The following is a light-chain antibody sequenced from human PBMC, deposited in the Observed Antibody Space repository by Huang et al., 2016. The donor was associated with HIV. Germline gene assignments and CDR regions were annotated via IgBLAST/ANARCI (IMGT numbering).Light chain of an antibody. CDR2: IAS. J-gene: IGKJ1*01. V-gene: IGKV1-39*01. Sequence: DIQLTQSPSSLSASVGDSVTITCRASQNINSNLNWYQQKPGKAPTRLIYIASNLASAAPSRFSGSGSGTDFTLTITTRQPEDLATYFCQQSHSTPWTFGLGTKVQI. CDR1: QNINSN. CDR3: QQSHSTPWT.